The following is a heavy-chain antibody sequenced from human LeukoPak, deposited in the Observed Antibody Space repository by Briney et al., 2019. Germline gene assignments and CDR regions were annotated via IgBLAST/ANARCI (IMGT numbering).Heavy chain of an antibody. CDR3: ARVLGEGSSLFDY. CDR1: GGSISSYY. J-gene: IGHJ4*02. CDR2: IYYSGST. V-gene: IGHV4-59*01. D-gene: IGHD3-10*01. Sequence: SETLSLTCTVSGGSISSYYWSWIRQPPGKGLEWIGYIYYSGSTNYNPSLKSRVTISVDTSKNQFSLKLSSVTAADTAVYYCARVLGEGSSLFDYWGQGTLVTVSS.